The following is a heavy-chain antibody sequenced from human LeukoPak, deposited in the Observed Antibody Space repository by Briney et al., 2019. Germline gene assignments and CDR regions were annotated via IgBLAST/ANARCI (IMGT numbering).Heavy chain of an antibody. D-gene: IGHD2-2*01. CDR1: DYSISSGYS. V-gene: IGHV4-38-2*02. CDR2: FYLSGTT. Sequence: SETLSLTCAVRDYSISSGYSWGWVRQPPGKGLEWIANFYLSGTTYYNPSLKSRVTISLGTSNNHFSLKLSSVTASDTAVYYCARDGVVPAAMILDAIDYWGQGTLVTVSS. J-gene: IGHJ4*02. CDR3: ARDGVVPAAMILDAIDY.